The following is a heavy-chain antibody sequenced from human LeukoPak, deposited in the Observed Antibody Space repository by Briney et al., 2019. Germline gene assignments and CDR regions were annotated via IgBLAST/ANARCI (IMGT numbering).Heavy chain of an antibody. CDR3: ARGRPTQLWFGELLYYFDY. CDR1: GYTFTSYG. V-gene: IGHV1-8*02. Sequence: ASVKVSCKASGYTFTSYGISWVRQAPGQGLEWMGWMNPSSGNTAYAQKFQGRVTMTRNTSISTAYMELSSLRSEDSALYYCARGRPTQLWFGELLYYFDYWGQGTLVTVSS. D-gene: IGHD3-10*01. J-gene: IGHJ4*02. CDR2: MNPSSGNT.